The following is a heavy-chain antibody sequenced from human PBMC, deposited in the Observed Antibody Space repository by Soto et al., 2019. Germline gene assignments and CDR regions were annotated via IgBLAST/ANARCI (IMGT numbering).Heavy chain of an antibody. D-gene: IGHD2-15*01. CDR3: TRHVDCSGGSCYSGYYYYMDV. CDR1: GFTFSDSA. CDR2: IRSKPNTDAT. Sequence: EVQLVESGGGLVQPGGSLKLSCAAYGFTFSDSAMHWVRQASGKGREWVGRIRSKPNTDATAYAASVKGRFTISRDDSKNTAYLQMNSLKTEDTSVYYCTRHVDCSGGSCYSGYYYYMDVWGKGTTVTVSS. V-gene: IGHV3-73*01. J-gene: IGHJ6*03.